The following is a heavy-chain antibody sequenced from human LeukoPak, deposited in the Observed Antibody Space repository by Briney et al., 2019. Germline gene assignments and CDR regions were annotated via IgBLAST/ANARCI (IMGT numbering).Heavy chain of an antibody. Sequence: SETLSLTCTVSGGSISSSSYYWGWIRQPPGKGLEWNGSIYYSGSTYYNPSLKSRVTISVDTSKNQFSLKLSSVTAADTAVYYCARWGYCSSTSCYRGGNWFDPWGQGTLVTVSS. V-gene: IGHV4-39*07. CDR1: GGSISSSSYY. CDR3: ARWGYCSSTSCYRGGNWFDP. J-gene: IGHJ5*02. CDR2: IYYSGST. D-gene: IGHD2-2*02.